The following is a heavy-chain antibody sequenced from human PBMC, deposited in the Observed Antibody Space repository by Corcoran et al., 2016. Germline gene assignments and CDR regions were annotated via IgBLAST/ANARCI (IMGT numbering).Heavy chain of an antibody. D-gene: IGHD3-3*02. Sequence: QVQLVQSGTEVKNPGASVKVSCKASGYTAPNYGISWVRQAPGQGLEWMGWIGTHNGNTNYAQNLLDRLTMTADTSTNTAYLEVRSLTSDATAVYYCARGVISRFDYWGQGTLVAVPS. CDR3: ARGVISRFDY. CDR1: GYTAPNYG. V-gene: IGHV1-18*01. J-gene: IGHJ4*02. CDR2: IGTHNGNT.